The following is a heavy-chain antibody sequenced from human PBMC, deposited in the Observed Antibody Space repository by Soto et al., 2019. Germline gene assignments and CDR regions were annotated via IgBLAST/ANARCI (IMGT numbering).Heavy chain of an antibody. J-gene: IGHJ2*01. Sequence: QVQLVQSGAEVKKPGASVKVSCKASGYSFTNYAMHWVRQAPGQGLEWMGWINGGNGNTKYSEKFQGRVTITRDTSASTAYMELSSLRSEDTAVYYCARDRYYHDGRALYWYFDLWGRGTLVTVSS. CDR3: ARDRYYHDGRALYWYFDL. CDR2: INGGNGNT. CDR1: GYSFTNYA. D-gene: IGHD3-22*01. V-gene: IGHV1-3*01.